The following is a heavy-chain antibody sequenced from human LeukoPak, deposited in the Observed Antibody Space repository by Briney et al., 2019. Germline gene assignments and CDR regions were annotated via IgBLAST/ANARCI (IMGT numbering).Heavy chain of an antibody. V-gene: IGHV1-69*13. D-gene: IGHD6-6*01. J-gene: IGHJ5*01. CDR3: ARRGRSSSLDVPWFDS. CDR2: IIPVFGTA. Sequence: ASVKVSCKASGVTLSSFTITWVRQAPGQGLEWMGGIIPVFGTANYAQKFQGRVTITADESARTAYMELTSLRSEDTAVYYCARRGRSSSLDVPWFDSWGQGTLVTVSP. CDR1: GVTLSSFT.